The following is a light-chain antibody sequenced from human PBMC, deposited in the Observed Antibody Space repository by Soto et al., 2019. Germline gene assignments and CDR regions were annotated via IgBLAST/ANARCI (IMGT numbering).Light chain of an antibody. CDR1: QSIGNQ. V-gene: IGKV3-11*01. CDR3: LQRRAWPLT. Sequence: EIVLTQSPTTLSLSPGERGTLSCRASQSIGNQLAWYQQKPGQAPRLLISEVSNRATGSPARFSGSGSGNDFTPTTTSVQPEDFAIYYCLQRRAWPLTLGGGTKVEIK. CDR2: EVS. J-gene: IGKJ4*01.